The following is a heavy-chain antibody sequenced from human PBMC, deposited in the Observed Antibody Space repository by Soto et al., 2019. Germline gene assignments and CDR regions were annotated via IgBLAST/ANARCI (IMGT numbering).Heavy chain of an antibody. J-gene: IGHJ4*02. CDR1: GGTFNSFA. Sequence: QVQLVQSGAEVKKPGSSVKVSCKASGGTFNSFAISWVRQAPGQGLEWMGGIIPFFGTANYAQKFQGRVTITADESTRTAYMELSSLSSEDTAMYYCPSRYYYDTGGYYYDEGVYWGQGTLVTVSS. CDR3: PSRYYYDTGGYYYDEGVY. V-gene: IGHV1-69*12. D-gene: IGHD3-22*01. CDR2: IIPFFGTA.